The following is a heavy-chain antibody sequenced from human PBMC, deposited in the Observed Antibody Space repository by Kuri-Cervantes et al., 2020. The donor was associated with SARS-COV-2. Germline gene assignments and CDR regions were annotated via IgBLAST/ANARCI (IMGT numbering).Heavy chain of an antibody. J-gene: IGHJ3*02. CDR3: AKDMEGYYYDSSGYQYAFDI. D-gene: IGHD3-22*01. V-gene: IGHV3-11*05. CDR1: GFTFSDYY. Sequence: GGSLRLSCAASGFTFSDYYMSWIRQAPGKGLEWVSYISSSSSYTNYADSVKGRFTISRDNAKNSLYLQMNSLRAEDTALYYCAKDMEGYYYDSSGYQYAFDIWGQGTMVTVSS. CDR2: ISSSSSYT.